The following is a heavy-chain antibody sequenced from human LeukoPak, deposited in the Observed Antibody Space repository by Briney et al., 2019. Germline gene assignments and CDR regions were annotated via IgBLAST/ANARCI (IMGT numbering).Heavy chain of an antibody. D-gene: IGHD2-2*01. V-gene: IGHV4-30-2*01. CDR2: IYHSGST. J-gene: IGHJ2*01. CDR1: GGSFSGYS. CDR3: ARASPVVPAASPDYWYFDL. Sequence: ASETLSLTCAVYGGSFSGYSWSWIRQPPGKGLEWIGYIYHSGSTYYNPSLKSRVTISVDRSKNQFSLKLSSVTAADTAVYYCARASPVVPAASPDYWYFDLWGRGTLVTVSS.